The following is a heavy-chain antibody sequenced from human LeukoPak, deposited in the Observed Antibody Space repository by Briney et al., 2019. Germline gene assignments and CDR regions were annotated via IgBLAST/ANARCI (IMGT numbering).Heavy chain of an antibody. D-gene: IGHD3-22*01. V-gene: IGHV3-30*04. J-gene: IGHJ4*02. Sequence: PGGSLRLSCAASGFTFSSYAMHWVRQAPGKGLEWVAVISYDGSNKYYADSVKGRFTISRDNSKNTLYLQMNSLRAEDTAVYYCAKDYYDSSGYQDFDYWGQGTLVTASS. CDR1: GFTFSSYA. CDR2: ISYDGSNK. CDR3: AKDYYDSSGYQDFDY.